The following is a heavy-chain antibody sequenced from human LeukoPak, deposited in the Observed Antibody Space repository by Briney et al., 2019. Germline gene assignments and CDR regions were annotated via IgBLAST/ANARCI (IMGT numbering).Heavy chain of an antibody. V-gene: IGHV4-4*07. CDR2: IYSGGRN. Sequence: PSETLSFTCTVSGVTICSFYWGWNRQPPGLGLEGFGRIYSGGRNNSNNFLKSGITMSVDTSKNQFSLKLSPVTAADTAVYYCARDYYDSSGYPNWGQGTLVTVSS. CDR3: ARDYYDSSGYPN. CDR1: GVTICSFY. J-gene: IGHJ4*02. D-gene: IGHD3-22*01.